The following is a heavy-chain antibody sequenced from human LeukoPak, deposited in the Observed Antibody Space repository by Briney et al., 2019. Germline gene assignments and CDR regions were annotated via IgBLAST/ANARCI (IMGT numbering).Heavy chain of an antibody. J-gene: IGHJ4*02. CDR2: IYADGST. V-gene: IGHV3-66*01. CDR1: GFTFSTNY. D-gene: IGHD3-16*01. CDR3: ASCTLG. Sequence: PGGSLRLSCAASGFTFSTNYMNWVRQAPGKGLEWVSVIYADGSTYYADSVKGRFTISRDNSKNMLYLQMNSLRAEDTAVYYCASCTLGWGQGTLVTVPS.